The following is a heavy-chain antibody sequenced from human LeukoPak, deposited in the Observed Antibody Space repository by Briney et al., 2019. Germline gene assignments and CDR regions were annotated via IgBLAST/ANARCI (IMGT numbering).Heavy chain of an antibody. CDR3: ARAKVVVRGSWLALATRYFDL. J-gene: IGHJ2*01. D-gene: IGHD3-10*01. CDR2: INHSGST. V-gene: IGHV4-34*01. CDR1: GGSFSGYY. Sequence: SETLSLTCAVYGGSFSGYYWSWIRQPPGKGLEWIGEINHSGSTNYNPSLKSRVTISVDTSKNQFSLKLSSVTAADTAVCYCARAKVVVRGSWLALATRYFDLWGRGTLVTVSS.